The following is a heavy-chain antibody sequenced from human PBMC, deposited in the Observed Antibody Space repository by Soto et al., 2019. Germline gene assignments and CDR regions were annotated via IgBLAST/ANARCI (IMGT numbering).Heavy chain of an antibody. CDR2: IWYDGSNK. CDR1: GFTFSRYG. D-gene: IGHD6-19*01. V-gene: IGHV3-33*01. CDR3: ARGSEQWPEPSYFDY. J-gene: IGHJ4*02. Sequence: QVQLVESGGGVVQPGRSLRLSCAASGFTFSRYGMPWVSQAPGKGLEWVAVIWYDGSNKYYADSVKGRFTISRDNSKNTLYLQMNRLRAEDTAVYYCARGSEQWPEPSYFDYLGQGTLVTVSS.